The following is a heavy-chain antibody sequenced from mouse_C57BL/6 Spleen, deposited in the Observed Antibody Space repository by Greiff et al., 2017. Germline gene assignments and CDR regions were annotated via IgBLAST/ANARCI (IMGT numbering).Heavy chain of an antibody. CDR1: GFTFSSYT. CDR2: ISGGGGNT. D-gene: IGHD4-1*01. V-gene: IGHV5-9*01. J-gene: IGHJ2*01. CDR3: ARGVNWVDY. Sequence: EVMLVESGGGLVKPGGSLKLSCAASGFTFSSYTMSWVRQTPEKRLEWVATISGGGGNTYYPDIVKGRFTISRDNAKNTLYLQMSSLRSEDTALYYCARGVNWVDYWGQGTTLTVSS.